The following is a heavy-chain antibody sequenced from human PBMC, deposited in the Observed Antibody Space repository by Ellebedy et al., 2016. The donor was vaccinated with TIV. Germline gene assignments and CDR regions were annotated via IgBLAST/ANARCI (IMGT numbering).Heavy chain of an antibody. Sequence: MPSETLSLTCEVSGDSITSGHWWSWVRQPPGKGLEWIGEISHSGGTNYNPSLKSRLAISVDKSKNQFSLKLTSVTAADTAVYYCARLGYDIFTKEALGAFDYWGQGTLVTVSS. V-gene: IGHV4-4*02. D-gene: IGHD3-9*01. CDR1: GDSITSGHW. CDR3: ARLGYDIFTKEALGAFDY. CDR2: ISHSGGT. J-gene: IGHJ4*02.